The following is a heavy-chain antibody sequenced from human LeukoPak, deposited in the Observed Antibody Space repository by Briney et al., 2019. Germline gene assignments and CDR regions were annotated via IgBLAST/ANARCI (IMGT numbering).Heavy chain of an antibody. D-gene: IGHD2-2*01. J-gene: IGHJ4*02. Sequence: SETLSLTCTVSGDSFRSHFWSWIRQPAGRGLEWIGRIYNSGSTTYNPSLKSRVTMSVDTSKNQFSLSLTSVTAADTAVYYCARGYCSSTSCYANDYWGQGTLVTVSS. CDR1: GDSFRSHF. V-gene: IGHV4-4*07. CDR2: IYNSGST. CDR3: ARGYCSSTSCYANDY.